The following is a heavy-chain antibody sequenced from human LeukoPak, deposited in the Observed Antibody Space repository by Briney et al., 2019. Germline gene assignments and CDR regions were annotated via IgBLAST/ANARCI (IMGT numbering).Heavy chain of an antibody. CDR3: ARGAFTYYDFWSGYSRGRPEFSYYYYMDV. J-gene: IGHJ6*03. CDR1: GFTFSSYW. D-gene: IGHD3-3*01. V-gene: IGHV3-74*01. Sequence: GGSLRLSCAASGFTFSSYWMHWVGQAPGKGLVWVLRINSDGSSTSYADSVKGRFTISRDNAKNTLYLQMNSLRAEDTAVYYCARGAFTYYDFWSGYSRGRPEFSYYYYMDVWGKGTTVTVSS. CDR2: INSDGSST.